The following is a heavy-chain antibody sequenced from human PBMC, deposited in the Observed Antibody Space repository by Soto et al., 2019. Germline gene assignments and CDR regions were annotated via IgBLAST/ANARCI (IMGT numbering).Heavy chain of an antibody. CDR2: IVVGSGNT. D-gene: IGHD3-9*01. CDR1: GFTFTSSA. CDR3: AADDDILTGYYTGDGMDV. Sequence: SVKVSCKASGFTFTSSAVQWVRQARGQRLEWIGWIVVGSGNTNYAQKFQERVTITRDMSTSTDYMELSSLISEDTAVYYFAADDDILTGYYTGDGMDVWGQGTTVTVSS. J-gene: IGHJ6*02. V-gene: IGHV1-58*01.